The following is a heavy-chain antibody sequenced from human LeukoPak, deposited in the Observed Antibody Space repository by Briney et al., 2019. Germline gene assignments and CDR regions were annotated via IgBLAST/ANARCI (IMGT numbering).Heavy chain of an antibody. Sequence: ASVKVPCKASGYTFTGYYMHWVRQAPGQGLEWMGWINPNSGGTNYAQKFQGRVTMTRDTSISTAYMELSRLRSDDTAVYYGARLGYCSSTSCYPSDYWGQGTLVTVSS. CDR1: GYTFTGYY. CDR2: INPNSGGT. D-gene: IGHD2-2*01. J-gene: IGHJ4*02. CDR3: ARLGYCSSTSCYPSDY. V-gene: IGHV1-2*02.